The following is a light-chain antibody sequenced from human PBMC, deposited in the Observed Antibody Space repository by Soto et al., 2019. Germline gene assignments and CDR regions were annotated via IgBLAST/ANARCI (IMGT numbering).Light chain of an antibody. CDR2: DAS. Sequence: EIVLTQSPATLSLSPGERATLSCRASQSLNNYLAWFQHKPGQSPRLLIYDASNMAADIPARFSGSGSGTDFTRPISSLEPADFAIYYCQQRRDWPLTFGGGTKVEIK. CDR1: QSLNNY. J-gene: IGKJ4*01. CDR3: QQRRDWPLT. V-gene: IGKV3-11*01.